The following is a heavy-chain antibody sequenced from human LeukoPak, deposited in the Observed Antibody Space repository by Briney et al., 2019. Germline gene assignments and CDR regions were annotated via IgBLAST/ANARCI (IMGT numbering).Heavy chain of an antibody. CDR3: ARMPTYSLGGVAVAGPIDY. J-gene: IGHJ4*02. CDR1: GFTFDDYG. V-gene: IGHV3-20*04. D-gene: IGHD6-19*01. Sequence: GGSLRLSCAASGFTFDDYGMSWVRQAPGKGLEWVSGINWNGCSTGYADSVKGRFTISRDNAKNSLYLQMNSLRAEDTALYYCARMPTYSLGGVAVAGPIDYWGQGTLVTVSS. CDR2: INWNGCST.